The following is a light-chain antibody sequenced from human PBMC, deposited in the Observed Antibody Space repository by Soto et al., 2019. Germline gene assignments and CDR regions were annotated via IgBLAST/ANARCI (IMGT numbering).Light chain of an antibody. V-gene: IGKV4-1*01. CDR1: QSVLYSSNNKDY. J-gene: IGKJ1*01. CDR3: QQYYFTRWT. Sequence: DIVMTQSPDSLAVSLGERATINCKSSQSVLYSSNNKDYLAWYQQKPGQPPKLLIYWASTRESGVPDRFSGSGSGTDFTLTIGTLQAEDAAVYYCQQYYFTRWTFGQGTKVDI. CDR2: WAS.